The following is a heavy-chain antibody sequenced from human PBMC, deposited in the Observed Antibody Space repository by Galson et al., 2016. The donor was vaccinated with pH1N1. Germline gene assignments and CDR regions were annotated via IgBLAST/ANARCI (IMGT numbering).Heavy chain of an antibody. D-gene: IGHD3-16*01. CDR2: IYWDDDQ. J-gene: IGHJ3*01. V-gene: IGHV2-5*02. CDR3: AHREVMITNAVDF. CDR1: GFSISSSGMG. Sequence: PALGKPPQTLTLTCTFSGFSISSSGMGVGWIRQPPGKALEWLAVIYWDDDQRYSPSLKSRLTITNDTSKNHVVLTMTNMDPMSTATHYCAHREVMITNAVDFWGQGTMVTVSS.